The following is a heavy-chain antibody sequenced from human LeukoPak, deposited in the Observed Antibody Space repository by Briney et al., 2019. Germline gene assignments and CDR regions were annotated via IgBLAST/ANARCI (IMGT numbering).Heavy chain of an antibody. CDR3: AKGGYDYYFDY. J-gene: IGHJ4*02. Sequence: GGSLRLSCAASGFTFSSYSMNWVRQAPGKGLEWVSSISSSSSYIYYADSVKGRFTISRDNSKNSLYLQMNSLRTEDTALYYCAKGGYDYYFDYWGQGTLVTVSS. CDR2: ISSSSSYI. V-gene: IGHV3-21*04. D-gene: IGHD5-12*01. CDR1: GFTFSSYS.